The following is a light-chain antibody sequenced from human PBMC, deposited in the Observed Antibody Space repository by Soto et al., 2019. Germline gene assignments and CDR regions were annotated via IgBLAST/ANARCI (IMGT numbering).Light chain of an antibody. CDR3: QQRSNWPIT. Sequence: EIVLAQSPATLCLSPGGRPTLSCRASQSVSSYLAWYQQKPGQAPRLLIYDASNRATGIPARFSGSGSGTDFTLTISSLEPEDFAVYYCQQRSNWPITFGQGTRLEIK. J-gene: IGKJ5*01. CDR1: QSVSSY. CDR2: DAS. V-gene: IGKV3-11*01.